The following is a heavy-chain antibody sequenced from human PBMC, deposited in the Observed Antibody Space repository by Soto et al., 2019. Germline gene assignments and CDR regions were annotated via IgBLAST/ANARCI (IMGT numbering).Heavy chain of an antibody. J-gene: IGHJ5*02. Sequence: SVKVSCKASGHTFTSYGISWVRQAPGQGLEWMGWISAYNGNTNYAQKLQGRVTMTTDTSTSTAYMELRSLRSDDTAVYYCARDRSITIFGVVSHNWFDPWGQGTLVTVSS. CDR1: GHTFTSYG. CDR3: ARDRSITIFGVVSHNWFDP. CDR2: ISAYNGNT. V-gene: IGHV1-18*04. D-gene: IGHD3-3*01.